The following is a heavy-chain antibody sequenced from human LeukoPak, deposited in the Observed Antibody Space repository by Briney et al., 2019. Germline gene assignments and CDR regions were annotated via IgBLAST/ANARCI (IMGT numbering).Heavy chain of an antibody. J-gene: IGHJ6*03. CDR3: ARGVHSNYYYYYYMDV. CDR2: INHSGST. CDR1: GGSFSGYY. Sequence: PSETLSLTCAVYGGSFSGYYWSWIRQPPGKGLEWIGEINHSGSTNYNPSLKSRVTISVDTSKNQFSLKLSSVTAADTAAYYCARGVHSNYYYYYYMDVWGKGTTVTVSS. V-gene: IGHV4-34*01. D-gene: IGHD6-13*01.